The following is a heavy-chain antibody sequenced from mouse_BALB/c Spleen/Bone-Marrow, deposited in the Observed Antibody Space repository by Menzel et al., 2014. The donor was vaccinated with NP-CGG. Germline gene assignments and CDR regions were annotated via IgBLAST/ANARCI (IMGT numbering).Heavy chain of an antibody. Sequence: QVQLQQSGAELVKPGASVKLSCKASGYNFISYWIHWVKQRPGQGLEWIGEINPGNGRTNYNEKFKNKATLTIDKSSSTAYMQLSRLTSEDSAVYYCARCGKGYFDVWGAGTTVTVSS. V-gene: IGHV1S81*02. D-gene: IGHD1-1*02. CDR3: ARCGKGYFDV. CDR2: INPGNGRT. J-gene: IGHJ1*01. CDR1: GYNFISYW.